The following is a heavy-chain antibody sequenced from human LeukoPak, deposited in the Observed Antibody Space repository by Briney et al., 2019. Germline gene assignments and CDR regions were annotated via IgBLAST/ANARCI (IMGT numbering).Heavy chain of an antibody. CDR3: ARGQRYSSSWYVGY. D-gene: IGHD6-13*01. Sequence: GGSLRLSCAASGFTFNRYWMQWVRQAPGKGLVWVSHITSDGSSTSYADSVKGRFTTSRDNAKSTLYLQMNSLRAEDTAVYYCARGQRYSSSWYVGYWGQGTLVTVSS. V-gene: IGHV3-74*01. CDR1: GFTFNRYW. J-gene: IGHJ4*02. CDR2: ITSDGSST.